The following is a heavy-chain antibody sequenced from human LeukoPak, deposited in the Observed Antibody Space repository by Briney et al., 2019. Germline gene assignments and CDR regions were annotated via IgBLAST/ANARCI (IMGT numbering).Heavy chain of an antibody. CDR2: IYTSGST. CDR3: ARRGRYSSGWYDY. D-gene: IGHD6-19*01. CDR1: GGSISGYY. J-gene: IGHJ4*02. Sequence: KPSETLSLTCTVSGGSISGYYWSWIRQPAGKGLEWIGRIYTSGSTNYNPSLKSRVTISVDKSKNQFSLKLSSVTAADTAVYYCARRGRYSSGWYDYWGQGTLVTVSS. V-gene: IGHV4-4*07.